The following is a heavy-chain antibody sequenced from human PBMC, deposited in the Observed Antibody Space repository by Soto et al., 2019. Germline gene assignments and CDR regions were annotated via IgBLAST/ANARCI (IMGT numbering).Heavy chain of an antibody. CDR1: GGSISSSSYY. Sequence: SETLSLTCTVSGGSISSSSYYWGWIRQPPGKGLEWIGSIYYSGSTYYNPSLKSRFTISVDTSKNQFSLKLSSVTAADTAVYYCARHEYSGYDYAFDIWGQGTMVTVSS. CDR3: ARHEYSGYDYAFDI. D-gene: IGHD5-12*01. CDR2: IYYSGST. J-gene: IGHJ3*02. V-gene: IGHV4-39*01.